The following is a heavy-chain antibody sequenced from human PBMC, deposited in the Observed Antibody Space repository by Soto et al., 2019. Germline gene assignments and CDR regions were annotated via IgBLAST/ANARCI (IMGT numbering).Heavy chain of an antibody. J-gene: IGHJ4*02. CDR1: YGYISDSNVF. CDR2: IDYSGTA. CDR3: ARTTGRHLDF. Sequence: SVPQCHPCTVSYGYISDSNVFWGWVRQPPGKGLEWIGNIDYSGTAYFNPSLGTRVTFPVDTSKNQFSLTLYSVTAADTAVYYCARTTGRHLDFWGQGILVTVAS. V-gene: IGHV4-39*01. D-gene: IGHD4-4*01.